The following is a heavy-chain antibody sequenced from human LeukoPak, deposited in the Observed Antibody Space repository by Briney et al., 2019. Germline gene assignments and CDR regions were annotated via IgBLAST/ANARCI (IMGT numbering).Heavy chain of an antibody. CDR2: IYYSGSI. D-gene: IGHD3-22*01. CDR1: GYSISSSNW. J-gene: IGHJ2*01. Sequence: SETLCLTCAVSGYSISSSNWWGWIRQPPGKGLEWIGYIYYSGSIYYNPSLKSRVTMSVDTSKNQFSLKLSSVTAVDTAVYYCARTLGHYDSSGYLDWYFDLWGRGTLVTVSS. V-gene: IGHV4-28*05. CDR3: ARTLGHYDSSGYLDWYFDL.